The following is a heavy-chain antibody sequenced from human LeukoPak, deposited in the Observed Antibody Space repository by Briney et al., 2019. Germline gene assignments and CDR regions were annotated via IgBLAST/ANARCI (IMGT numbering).Heavy chain of an antibody. V-gene: IGHV3-11*05. CDR2: ISSSSSYT. CDR1: GFTFSDDY. D-gene: IGHD1-26*01. Sequence: GGSRRLSCAASGFTFSDDYMSWIRQAPGKGLEWVSYISSSSSYTNYADSVKGRFTVSRDNAKNSLYLQMNSLRAEDTAVYYCAKDLGRYRNNYFDYWGQGTLVTVSS. CDR3: AKDLGRYRNNYFDY. J-gene: IGHJ4*02.